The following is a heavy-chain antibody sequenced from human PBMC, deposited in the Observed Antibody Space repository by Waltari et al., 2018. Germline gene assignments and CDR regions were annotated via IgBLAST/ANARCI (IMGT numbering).Heavy chain of an antibody. D-gene: IGHD5-12*01. Sequence: QAQLQQWGAGLLKPSETLSLTCAFSGVSFPGSTWTWIRHSPGKGLEWIADVYPTGGAKDNTSLRGRVVVSEDIWKRRFFLNLTSVTAADTAVYHCASPGGGYKWGFDSLQHGGQGTHVIVSP. J-gene: IGHJ3*01. CDR3: ASPGGGYKWGFDSLQH. V-gene: IGHV4-34*01. CDR1: GVSFPGST. CDR2: VYPTGGA.